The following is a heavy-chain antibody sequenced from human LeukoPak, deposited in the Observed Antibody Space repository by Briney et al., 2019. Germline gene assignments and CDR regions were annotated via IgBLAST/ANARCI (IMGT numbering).Heavy chain of an antibody. J-gene: IGHJ4*02. V-gene: IGHV3-48*01. D-gene: IGHD3-22*01. CDR2: ISSSSSTI. Sequence: GGSLRLSCAASGFTLSSYSMNWVRQAPGKGLEWVSYISSSSSTIYYADSVKGRFTISRDNAKNSLYLQMNSLRAEDTAVYYCARERRYYDSSGYFRASFDYWGQGTLVTVSS. CDR1: GFTLSSYS. CDR3: ARERRYYDSSGYFRASFDY.